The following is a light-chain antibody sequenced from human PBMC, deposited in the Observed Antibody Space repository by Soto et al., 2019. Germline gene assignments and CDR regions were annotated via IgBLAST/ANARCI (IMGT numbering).Light chain of an antibody. J-gene: IGKJ5*01. CDR2: GAS. CDR1: QSVSSSY. CDR3: QQYGSSPST. Sequence: EIVLTQSPVTLSLSPGERATLSCRASQSVSSSYLAWYQQKPGQAPSLLIYGASSRATGIPDRFSGSGSGTDFTLTIIRLEPEDFAVYYCQQYGSSPSTFGQGTRLEIK. V-gene: IGKV3-20*01.